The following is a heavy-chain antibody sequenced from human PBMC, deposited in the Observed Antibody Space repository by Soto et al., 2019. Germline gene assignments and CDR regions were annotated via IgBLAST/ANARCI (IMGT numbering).Heavy chain of an antibody. CDR2: ISGSGAST. V-gene: IGHV3-23*01. CDR3: AGGNVANYFEP. CDR1: GFTFSSYA. J-gene: IGHJ5*02. Sequence: GGSLRLSCAASGFTFSSYAMSWVRQAPGKGLEWVSAISGSGASTYYADSVKGRFTMAVDKSISTAYLQWSSLKALDAALYYCAGGNVANYFEPWGQGTLVTVSS.